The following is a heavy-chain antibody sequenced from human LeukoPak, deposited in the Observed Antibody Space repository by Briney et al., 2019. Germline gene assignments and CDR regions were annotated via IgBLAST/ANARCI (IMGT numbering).Heavy chain of an antibody. J-gene: IGHJ6*03. CDR2: INHSGST. Sequence: GSLRLSCAASGFTFSSYAMSWIRQPPGRGLEWIGEINHSGSTNYNPSLKSRVTISVDTSKNQFSLKLSSVTAADTAVYYCARVSSSSWYYYYYYMDVWGKGTTVTVSS. CDR1: GFTFSSYA. CDR3: ARVSSSSWYYYYYYMDV. D-gene: IGHD6-13*01. V-gene: IGHV4-34*01.